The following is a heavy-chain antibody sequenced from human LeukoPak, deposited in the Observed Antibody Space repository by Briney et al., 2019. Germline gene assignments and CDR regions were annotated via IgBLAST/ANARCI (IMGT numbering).Heavy chain of an antibody. V-gene: IGHV3-23*01. CDR3: AKAGYDFWSGYFTAYWFDP. Sequence: GGSLRLSCAASGFTFSSYAMSWVRQAPGKGLGWVSAISGSGGGTYYADSVKGRFTISRDNSKNTLYLQMNSLRAEDTAVYYCAKAGYDFWSGYFTAYWFDPWGQGTLVTVSS. J-gene: IGHJ5*02. D-gene: IGHD3-3*01. CDR2: ISGSGGGT. CDR1: GFTFSSYA.